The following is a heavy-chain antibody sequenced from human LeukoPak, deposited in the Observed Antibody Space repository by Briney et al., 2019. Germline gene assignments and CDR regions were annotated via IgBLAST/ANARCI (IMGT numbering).Heavy chain of an antibody. D-gene: IGHD6-6*01. CDR3: ARRGGYSSSS. J-gene: IGHJ4*02. CDR1: GGSISSSSYY. Sequence: SETLSLTCTVSGGSISSSSYYWGWIRQPPGKGLEWIGSIYYSGSTYYNPSLESRVTISVDTSKNQFSLKLSSVTAADTAVYYCARRGGYSSSSWGQGTLVTVSS. V-gene: IGHV4-39*01. CDR2: IYYSGST.